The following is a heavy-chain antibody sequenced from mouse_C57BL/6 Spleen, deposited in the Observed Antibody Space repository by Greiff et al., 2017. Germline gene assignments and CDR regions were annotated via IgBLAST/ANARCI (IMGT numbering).Heavy chain of an antibody. D-gene: IGHD2-4*01. CDR3: ARYYDYRDY. J-gene: IGHJ2*01. Sequence: QVQLQQSGPELVKPGASVKISCKASGYAFSSSWMNWVKQRPGKGLEWIGRIYPGDGDTNYNGKFKGKATLTANKSSSTAYMQLSSLTSEDSAVYFCARYYDYRDYGGQGTTLTVSS. CDR1: GYAFSSSW. V-gene: IGHV1-82*01. CDR2: IYPGDGDT.